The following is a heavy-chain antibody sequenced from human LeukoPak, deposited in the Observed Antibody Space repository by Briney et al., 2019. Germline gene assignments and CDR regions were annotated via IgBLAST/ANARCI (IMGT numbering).Heavy chain of an antibody. D-gene: IGHD2-15*01. Sequence: GGSLRLSCAASGFTFSSYSMNWVRQAPGKGLEGVSYISSSSSTIYYADSVKGRFTISRDNAKNSLYLQMNSLRAEDTAVYYCARDCIDAGAFDIWGQGTMVTVSS. V-gene: IGHV3-48*04. CDR3: ARDCIDAGAFDI. CDR1: GFTFSSYS. CDR2: ISSSSSTI. J-gene: IGHJ3*02.